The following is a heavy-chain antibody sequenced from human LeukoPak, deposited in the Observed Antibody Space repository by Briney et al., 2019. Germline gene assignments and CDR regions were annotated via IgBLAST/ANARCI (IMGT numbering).Heavy chain of an antibody. V-gene: IGHV4-38-2*01. CDR3: ARHRRIVVVPAAGGLWFDP. CDR2: IYHSGST. CDR1: GGSFSGYY. D-gene: IGHD2-2*01. J-gene: IGHJ5*02. Sequence: PSETLSLTCAVYGGSFSGYYWGWIRQPPGKGLEWIGSIYHSGSTYYNPSLKSRVTISVDTSKNQFSLKLSSVTAADTAVYYCARHRRIVVVPAAGGLWFDPWGQGTLVTVSS.